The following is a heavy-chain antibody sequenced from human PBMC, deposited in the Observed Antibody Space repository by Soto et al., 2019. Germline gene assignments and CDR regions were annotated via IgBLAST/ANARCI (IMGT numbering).Heavy chain of an antibody. J-gene: IGHJ5*02. V-gene: IGHV4-59*01. CDR3: ARNSRGYSNWFDP. CDR2: IYYNGST. D-gene: IGHD3-22*01. Sequence: SETLSLTGPVSAGAIVICDWSWIRQPPGKGLDWIVYIYYNGSTNYNHSLKSRVTMSVDTYKNQFSLKLSSVTAADTAMYYCARNSRGYSNWFDPWGQGTLVTVYS. CDR1: AGAIVICD.